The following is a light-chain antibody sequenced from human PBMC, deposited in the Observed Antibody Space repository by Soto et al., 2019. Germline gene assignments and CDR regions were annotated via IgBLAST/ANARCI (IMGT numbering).Light chain of an antibody. Sequence: EIVFTPSPTTLSFSPGERATLSCRASPSVTTFLAWYQQKPGQAPRLLIYGAFNRATGIPARFSGSGSGTDFTLTISSLEPEDSAVYYCQQRNVWPPVTFGQGTRLEI. J-gene: IGKJ5*01. V-gene: IGKV3-11*01. CDR1: PSVTTF. CDR2: GAF. CDR3: QQRNVWPPVT.